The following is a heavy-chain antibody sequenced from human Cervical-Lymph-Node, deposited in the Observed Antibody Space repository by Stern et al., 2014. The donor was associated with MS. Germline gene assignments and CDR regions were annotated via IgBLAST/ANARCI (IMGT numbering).Heavy chain of an antibody. CDR3: AKHACTGAACPFDL. J-gene: IGHJ4*02. D-gene: IGHD2-8*02. CDR1: GDSISSYTHY. CDR2: VYYSGAP. Sequence: QLQLQESGPGLVKPSETLSLTCAVSGDSISSYTHYWAWIRQPPGKGLEWIGSVYYSGAPSYTPSLKSPVPIAVDTSKNPFSLGLNSVTAADTAVYYCAKHACTGAACPFDLWGQGTLVTVSS. V-gene: IGHV4-39*01.